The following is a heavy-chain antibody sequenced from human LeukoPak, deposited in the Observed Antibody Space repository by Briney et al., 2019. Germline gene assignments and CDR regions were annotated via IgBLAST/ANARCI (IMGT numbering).Heavy chain of an antibody. CDR1: GFTFSSYW. Sequence: PGGSLRLSCAASGFTFSSYWMSWVRQAPGKGLEWVANIKQDGSEKYYVDSVKGRFTISRDNAKNSLYLQMNSLRAEDTAVYYCARAPYDYGDYKPAFDYWGQGTLVTVSS. J-gene: IGHJ4*02. CDR2: IKQDGSEK. V-gene: IGHV3-7*01. CDR3: ARAPYDYGDYKPAFDY. D-gene: IGHD4-17*01.